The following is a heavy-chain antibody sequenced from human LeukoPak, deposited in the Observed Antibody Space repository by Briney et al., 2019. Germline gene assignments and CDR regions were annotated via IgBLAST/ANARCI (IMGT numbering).Heavy chain of an antibody. Sequence: PGRSLRLSCAASGFTFNNYGVHWVRQAPGKGLEWVAVIWYDGSNKYYADSVKGRFTISRDNPKNTLYLQMNSLRAEDTAVYYCATHCSSTSCYMYWGQGTLVTVSS. J-gene: IGHJ4*02. CDR1: GFTFNNYG. CDR3: ATHCSSTSCYMY. V-gene: IGHV3-33*01. CDR2: IWYDGSNK. D-gene: IGHD2-2*02.